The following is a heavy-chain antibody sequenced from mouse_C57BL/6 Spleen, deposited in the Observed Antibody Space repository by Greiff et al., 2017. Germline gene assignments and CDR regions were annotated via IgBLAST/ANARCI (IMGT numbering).Heavy chain of an antibody. J-gene: IGHJ1*03. V-gene: IGHV1-54*01. D-gene: IGHD1-1*01. CDR2: INPGSGGT. Sequence: VQLQESGAELVRPGTSVKVSCKASGYAFTNYLIEWVKQRPGQGLEWIGVINPGSGGTNYNEKFKGKATLTADKSSSTAYMQLSSLTSEDSAVYFCARGIYYYGSSYWYFDVWGTGTTVTVSS. CDR3: ARGIYYYGSSYWYFDV. CDR1: GYAFTNYL.